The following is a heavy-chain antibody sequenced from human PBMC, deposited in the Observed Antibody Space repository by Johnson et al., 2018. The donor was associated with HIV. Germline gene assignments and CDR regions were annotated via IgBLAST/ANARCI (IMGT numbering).Heavy chain of an antibody. CDR1: GFTFGSYG. V-gene: IGHV3-30*03. Sequence: QMQLVESGGGVVQPGRSLRLSCAASGFTFGSYGIHWVRQVPGKGLEWVAVISYDGNNIYYSDSVKGRFTISRDNSKNTLYLQMDALRPGDTGIYYCARVHIAARWSNAFDFWGQGTMVTVSS. CDR3: ARVHIAARWSNAFDF. CDR2: ISYDGNNI. D-gene: IGHD6-6*01. J-gene: IGHJ3*01.